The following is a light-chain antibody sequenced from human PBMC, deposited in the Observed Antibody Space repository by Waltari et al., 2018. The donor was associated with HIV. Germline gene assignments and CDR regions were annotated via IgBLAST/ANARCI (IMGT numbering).Light chain of an antibody. CDR1: SSNLGAGFD. J-gene: IGLJ2*01. Sequence: QSVLTQPPSVSGAPGPRVSISCTGSSSNLGAGFDAPWSQQLPGAAPRLLIYDNNNRPSGVPGRFSGSRSGTSASLAITGLQADDEADYYCQSFDSGLTAVVFGGGTKLTVL. CDR3: QSFDSGLTAVV. V-gene: IGLV1-40*01. CDR2: DNN.